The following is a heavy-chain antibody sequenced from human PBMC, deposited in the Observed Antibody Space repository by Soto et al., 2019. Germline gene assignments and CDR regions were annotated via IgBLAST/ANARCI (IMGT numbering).Heavy chain of an antibody. D-gene: IGHD3-22*01. Sequence: ASVKVSCKASGYTFTSYYINWVRQATGQGLEWMGWMNPNSGNTGYAQKFQGRVTMTRNTSISTAYMELSSLRSEDTAVYYCARGVVISRNRNWFDPWGQGTLVTVSS. CDR3: ARGVVISRNRNWFDP. V-gene: IGHV1-8*01. CDR1: GYTFTSYY. CDR2: MNPNSGNT. J-gene: IGHJ5*02.